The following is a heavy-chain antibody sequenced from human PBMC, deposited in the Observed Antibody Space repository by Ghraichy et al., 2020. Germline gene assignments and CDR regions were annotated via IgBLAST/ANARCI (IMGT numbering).Heavy chain of an antibody. V-gene: IGHV3-33*01. CDR2: IWFDGSNQ. CDR1: GFDFSSNG. CDR3: ASGLGYYYFAMDV. D-gene: IGHD6-6*01. J-gene: IGHJ6*02. Sequence: GGSLRLSCAASGFDFSSNGMHWVRQAPGKGLEWVAVIWFDGSNQYYADSVKGRFTISRDNSKETLYLQMNSLRAEDTAIYYCASGLGYYYFAMDVWGQGTTVTVSS.